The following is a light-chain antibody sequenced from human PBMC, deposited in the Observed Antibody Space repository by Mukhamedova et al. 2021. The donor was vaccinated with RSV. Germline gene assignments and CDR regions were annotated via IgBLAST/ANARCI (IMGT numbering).Light chain of an antibody. J-gene: IGLJ2*01. CDR2: KDN. CDR1: KLGEKY. Sequence: SGDKLGEKYACWYQQKPGQSPVLVIYKDNKRPSGIPERFSGSNSGNTATLTISGTQAMDEADYYCQAWDSNTVVFGRWTKLTVL. CDR3: QAWDSNTVV. V-gene: IGLV3-1*01.